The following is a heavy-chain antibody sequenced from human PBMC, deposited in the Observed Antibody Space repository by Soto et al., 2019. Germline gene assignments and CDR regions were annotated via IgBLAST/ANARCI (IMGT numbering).Heavy chain of an antibody. CDR3: ARDDLDTAMDYYYGMDV. J-gene: IGHJ6*02. Sequence: GASVKVSCKASGGTFSSYAISWVRQAPGQGLEWMGGIIPIFGTANYAQKFQGRVTITADESTSTAYMELSSLRSEDTAVYYCARDDLDTAMDYYYGMDVWGQGTTVTVSS. CDR1: GGTFSSYA. D-gene: IGHD5-18*01. V-gene: IGHV1-69*13. CDR2: IIPIFGTA.